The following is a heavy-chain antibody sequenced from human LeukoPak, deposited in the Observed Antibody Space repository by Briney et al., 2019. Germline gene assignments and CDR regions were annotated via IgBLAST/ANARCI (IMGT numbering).Heavy chain of an antibody. V-gene: IGHV4-38-2*02. J-gene: IGHJ4*02. CDR2: IYHSGST. D-gene: IGHD3-3*01. CDR3: ARQHYDFWSGHTAYYFDY. Sequence: SETLSLTXTVSGYSISSGYYWGWIRQPPGKGLEWIGSIYHSGSTYYNPSLKSRVTISVDTSKNQFSLKLSSVTAADTAVYYCARQHYDFWSGHTAYYFDYWGQGTLVTVSS. CDR1: GYSISSGYY.